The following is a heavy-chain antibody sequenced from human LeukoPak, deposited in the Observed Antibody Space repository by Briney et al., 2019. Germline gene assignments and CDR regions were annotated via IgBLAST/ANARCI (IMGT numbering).Heavy chain of an antibody. CDR2: IYYSGST. D-gene: IGHD4-17*01. J-gene: IGHJ6*02. Sequence: PSETLSLTCTVSGGSISSSSYYWGWIRQPPGKGLEWIGSIYYSGSTYYNPSLKSRVTISVDTSKNQFSLKLSSVTAADTAVYYCARGYGDSTYYYYGMDVWAKGPRSPSP. CDR3: ARGYGDSTYYYYGMDV. CDR1: GGSISSSSYY. V-gene: IGHV4-39*01.